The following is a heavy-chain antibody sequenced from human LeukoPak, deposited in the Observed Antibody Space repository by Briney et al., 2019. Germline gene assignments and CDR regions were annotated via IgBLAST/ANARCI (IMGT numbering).Heavy chain of an antibody. D-gene: IGHD1-1*01. CDR3: ARDSTGTQHFDY. J-gene: IGHJ4*02. Sequence: ASVKVSCKASGYTFTGYYMHWVRQAPGQGLEWMGWINPNSGGTNYAQKLQGRVTMTTDTSTSTAYMELRSLRSDDTAVYYCARDSTGTQHFDYWGQGTLVTVSS. CDR1: GYTFTGYY. CDR2: INPNSGGT. V-gene: IGHV1-2*02.